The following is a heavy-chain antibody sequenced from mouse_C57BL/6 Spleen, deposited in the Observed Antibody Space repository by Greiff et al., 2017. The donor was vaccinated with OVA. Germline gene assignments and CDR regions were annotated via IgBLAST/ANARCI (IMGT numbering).Heavy chain of an antibody. J-gene: IGHJ3*01. Sequence: VQLQQSGAELARPGASVKMSCKASGYTFTSYTMHWVKQRPGQGLEWIGYINPSSGYTKYNQKFKDKATLTADKSSSTAYMQLSSLTSEDSAVYYCERQVGQRFAYWGQGTLVTVSA. V-gene: IGHV1-4*01. CDR1: GYTFTSYT. D-gene: IGHD3-3*01. CDR3: ERQVGQRFAY. CDR2: INPSSGYT.